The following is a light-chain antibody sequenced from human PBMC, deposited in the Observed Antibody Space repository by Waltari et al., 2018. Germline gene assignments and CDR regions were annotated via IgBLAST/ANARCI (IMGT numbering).Light chain of an antibody. Sequence: ERVMTQSPATLSVSPGERATLPCRPSQSVSSNLAWYQQKPGQAPRLLIHGASTRATGVPTRFSGSWSGTGFTLTIDSLQSEDFAVYYCHDYNNWPPSWTFGQGTKVEIK. CDR2: GAS. J-gene: IGKJ1*01. V-gene: IGKV3-15*01. CDR1: QSVSSN. CDR3: HDYNNWPPSWT.